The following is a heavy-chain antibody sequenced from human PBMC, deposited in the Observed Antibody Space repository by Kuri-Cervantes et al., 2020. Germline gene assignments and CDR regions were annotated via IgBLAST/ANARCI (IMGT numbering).Heavy chain of an antibody. CDR1: GYFISSGYY. CDR3: ARRGDGVHDY. CDR2: IYHSGST. V-gene: IGHV4-38-2*01. Sequence: SETLSLTCVVSGYFISSGYYWDWIRQPPGKGLEWIGGIYHSGSTYYNPSLKSRITISIDTSKNQFSLKLTSVTAADTALYYCARRGDGVHDYWGQGTPVTVSS. D-gene: IGHD3-16*01. J-gene: IGHJ4*02.